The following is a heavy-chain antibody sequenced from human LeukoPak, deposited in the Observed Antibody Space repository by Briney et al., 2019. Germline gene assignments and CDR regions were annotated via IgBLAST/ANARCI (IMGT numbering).Heavy chain of an antibody. CDR2: ISSSSSSI. CDR3: ARELMVRGVTDY. D-gene: IGHD3-10*01. V-gene: IGHV3-48*01. CDR1: GFIFSKYS. Sequence: GGSLRLSCAASGFIFSKYSMNWVRQAPGKGLEWVSYISSSSSSIYYADSVKGRFTISRDNAKNSLFLQLDSLRVEDTAVYYCARELMVRGVTDYWGQGTLVTASS. J-gene: IGHJ4*02.